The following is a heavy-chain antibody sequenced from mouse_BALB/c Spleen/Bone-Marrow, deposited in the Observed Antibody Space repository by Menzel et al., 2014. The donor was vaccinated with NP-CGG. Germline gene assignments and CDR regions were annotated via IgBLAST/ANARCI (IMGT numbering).Heavy chain of an antibody. D-gene: IGHD2-2*01. V-gene: IGHV1S22*01. CDR2: IYPGSGTA. J-gene: IGHJ3*01. CDR3: ARFDGYDVGFAY. Sequence: LQQSGSELVRPGASVKLSCKASGYTFTSYWMHWVKQRPGQGLEWIGNIYPGSGTAKYDEKFKNKATLTVDTSSGTAYMQLSSLTSEDSAVYYCARFDGYDVGFAYWGQGTLVTVS. CDR1: GYTFTSYW.